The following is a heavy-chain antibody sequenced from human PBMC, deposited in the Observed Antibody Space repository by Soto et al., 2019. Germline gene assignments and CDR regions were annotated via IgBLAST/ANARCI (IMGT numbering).Heavy chain of an antibody. CDR3: ARVVDSSGYPFDY. Sequence: PSETLSLTCTASGGSISSGGYYWTWIRQHPGKGLEWIGCIYYRGSTHHNPSLKSRVTISVDTSKNQFSLKLSSVTAADMAVYYCARVVDSSGYPFDYWGQGTLVTVSS. V-gene: IGHV4-31*03. D-gene: IGHD3-22*01. J-gene: IGHJ4*02. CDR2: IYYRGST. CDR1: GGSISSGGYY.